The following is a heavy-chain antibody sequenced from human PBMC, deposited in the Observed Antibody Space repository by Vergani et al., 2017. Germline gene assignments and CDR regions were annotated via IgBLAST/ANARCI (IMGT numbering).Heavy chain of an antibody. J-gene: IGHJ3*02. D-gene: IGHD2/OR15-2a*01. CDR1: GFSLRTSGMR. V-gene: IGHV2-70*04. Sequence: QVTLKESGPALVKPTQTLTLTCTFSGFSLRTSGMRVSWIRQPPGKALEWLERIDWDDDKFYSTSLKTRLTISKDTSKNQVVLTMTNMDPVDTATYYCARIYNSRDAFDIWGQGTMVTVSS. CDR2: IDWDDDK. CDR3: ARIYNSRDAFDI.